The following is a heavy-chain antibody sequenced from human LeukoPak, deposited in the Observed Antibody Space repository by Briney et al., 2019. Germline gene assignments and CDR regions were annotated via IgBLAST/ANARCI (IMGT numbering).Heavy chain of an antibody. V-gene: IGHV3-7*01. CDR1: GFTFSSYW. Sequence: PGGSLRLSCAASGFTFSSYWMSWVRQAPGKGLEWVANIKQDGSEKYYVDSVKGRFTISRDNAKNSLYLQMNSLRAEDTAVYYCASGYTYYYDSSGSKVLTYWGQGTLVTVSS. CDR2: IKQDGSEK. J-gene: IGHJ4*02. D-gene: IGHD3-22*01. CDR3: ASGYTYYYDSSGSKVLTY.